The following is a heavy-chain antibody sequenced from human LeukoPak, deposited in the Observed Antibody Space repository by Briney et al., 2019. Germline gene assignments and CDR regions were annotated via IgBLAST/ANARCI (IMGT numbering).Heavy chain of an antibody. CDR3: ARDNVGATPFDY. Sequence: GGSLRLSCAASGFXVSTTYMTWVRQAPGKGLEWVAVISFDGGSKNYADSVKNRFTISRDNSKNTLYVQMNSLRAEDMAVYYCARDNVGATPFDYWGQGTLVTVSS. D-gene: IGHD1-26*01. CDR2: ISFDGGSK. V-gene: IGHV3-30-3*01. CDR1: GFXVSTTY. J-gene: IGHJ4*02.